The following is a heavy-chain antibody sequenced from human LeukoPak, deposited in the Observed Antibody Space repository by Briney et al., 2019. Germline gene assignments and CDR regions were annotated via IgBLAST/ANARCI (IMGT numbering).Heavy chain of an antibody. D-gene: IGHD1-26*01. CDR3: ARRSLLPFSFYYGMDV. CDR1: GGSISSYY. V-gene: IGHV4-59*08. Sequence: PSETLSLTCTVSGGSISSYYWSWIRQPPGKGLEWIGYIYYSGSTNYNPSLKSRVTISVDTSKNQFSLKLSSVTAADTAVYYCARRSLLPFSFYYGMDVWGQGTTVTVSS. J-gene: IGHJ6*02. CDR2: IYYSGST.